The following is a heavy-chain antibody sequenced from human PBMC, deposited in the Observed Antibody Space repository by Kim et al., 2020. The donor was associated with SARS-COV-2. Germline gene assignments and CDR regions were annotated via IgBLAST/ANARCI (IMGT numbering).Heavy chain of an antibody. V-gene: IGHV3-30*18. CDR1: GFTFSSYG. Sequence: GGSLRLSCAASGFTFSSYGMHWVRQAPGKGLEWVAVISSDGSNKYYADSVKGRFTIYRDNSKHTPYLQVNSLRAEDTAVYYCAKEGDYGDYGGSYYYIDV. CDR2: ISSDGSNK. D-gene: IGHD4-17*01. CDR3: AKEGDYGDYGGSYYYIDV. J-gene: IGHJ6*03.